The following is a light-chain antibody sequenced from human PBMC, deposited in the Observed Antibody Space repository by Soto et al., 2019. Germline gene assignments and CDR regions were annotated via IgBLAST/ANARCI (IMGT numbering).Light chain of an antibody. Sequence: QSALTQPASVSGSPGQSMTISCTGTSSDVGGYNYVSWYQHHPGKAPKLMIYEVSNRPSGVSNRFSGSKSGNTASLTISGLQAEDEADDYCSSYTGSSTPVFGGGTKLTVL. CDR3: SSYTGSSTPV. CDR2: EVS. CDR1: SSDVGGYNY. V-gene: IGLV2-14*01. J-gene: IGLJ3*02.